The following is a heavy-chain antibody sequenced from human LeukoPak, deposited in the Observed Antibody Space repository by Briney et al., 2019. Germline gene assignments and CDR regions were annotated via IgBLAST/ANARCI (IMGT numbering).Heavy chain of an antibody. CDR1: GFTFSRYA. CDR2: IRGSGDNT. D-gene: IGHD3-10*01. CDR3: AKGEYGSGTYNKGFDY. V-gene: IGHV3-23*01. Sequence: TGGSLRLSCAASGFTFSRYAMSWVRQAPGKGLEWVSSIRGSGDNTYYADSVKGRFTISRDNSKNTLYLQMNSLRAEDTAVYYCAKGEYGSGTYNKGFDYWGQGTLVTVSS. J-gene: IGHJ4*02.